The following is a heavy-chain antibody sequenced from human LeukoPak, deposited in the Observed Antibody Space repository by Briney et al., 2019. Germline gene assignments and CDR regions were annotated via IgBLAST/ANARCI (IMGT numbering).Heavy chain of an antibody. CDR3: ASWGVLRYFDWLLETDY. J-gene: IGHJ4*02. CDR2: INPNSGGT. V-gene: IGHV1-2*02. CDR1: GYTFTGYY. D-gene: IGHD3-9*01. Sequence: GASVKVSCKASGYTFTGYYMHWVRQAPGQGLEWMGWINPNSGGTNYAQKFQGRVTMTRDTSISTAYMELSRLRSDDTAVYYCASWGVLRYFDWLLETDYWGQGTLVTVSS.